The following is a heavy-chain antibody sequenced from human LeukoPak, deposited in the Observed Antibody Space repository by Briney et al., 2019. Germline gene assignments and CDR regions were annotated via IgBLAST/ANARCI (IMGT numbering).Heavy chain of an antibody. V-gene: IGHV4-59*01. CDR2: IYYSGST. CDR3: ARVKHIVVVTAIYYFDY. Sequence: PSETLSLTCTVSGDSITDDYYTWIRQPAGKGLEWIGYIYYSGSTNYNPSLKSRVTISVDTSKNQFSLKLSSVTAADTAVYYCARVKHIVVVTAIYYFDYWGQGTLVTVSS. D-gene: IGHD2-21*02. CDR1: GDSITDDY. J-gene: IGHJ4*02.